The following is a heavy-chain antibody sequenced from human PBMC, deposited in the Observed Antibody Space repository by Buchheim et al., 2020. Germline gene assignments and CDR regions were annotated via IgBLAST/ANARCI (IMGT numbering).Heavy chain of an antibody. Sequence: QVQLQESGPGLVKPSQTLSLTCTVSGVSISSGVYYWSWIRQHPGKGLEWIGYIYYSGSTYYNPSLKSRVAMSVDTSKNQFSLNLSSVTAADTAVYYCARDGSYGGQRLFDYWGQGTL. V-gene: IGHV4-31*03. CDR1: GVSISSGVYY. J-gene: IGHJ4*02. D-gene: IGHD4-23*01. CDR2: IYYSGST. CDR3: ARDGSYGGQRLFDY.